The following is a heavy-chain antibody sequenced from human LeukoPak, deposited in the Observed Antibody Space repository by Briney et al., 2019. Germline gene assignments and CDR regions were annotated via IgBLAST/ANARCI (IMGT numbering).Heavy chain of an antibody. J-gene: IGHJ4*02. D-gene: IGHD5-18*01. CDR2: IYYSGST. CDR1: GGSISSSSYY. CDR3: ARDFTAPRYFDY. Sequence: NPSETLSLTCTVSGGSISSSSYYWGWIRQPPGKGLEWIGSIYYSGSTYYNPSLKSRVTISVDTSKNQFSLKLSSVTAADTAVYYCARDFTAPRYFDYWGQGTLVTVSS. V-gene: IGHV4-39*07.